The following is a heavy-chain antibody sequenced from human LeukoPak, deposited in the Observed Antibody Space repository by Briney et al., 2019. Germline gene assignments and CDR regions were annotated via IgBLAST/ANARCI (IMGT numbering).Heavy chain of an antibody. J-gene: IGHJ4*02. CDR3: ARVARGDYVWGSYRFDY. CDR1: GGSFSGYY. V-gene: IGHV4-34*01. Sequence: PSETLSLTCAVYGGSFSGYYWSWIRQPPGKGLEWIGEINHSGSTNYNPSLKSRVTISVDTSKNQFSLKLSSVTAADTAVYYCARVARGDYVWGSYRFDYWGQGTLVTVSS. CDR2: INHSGST. D-gene: IGHD3-16*02.